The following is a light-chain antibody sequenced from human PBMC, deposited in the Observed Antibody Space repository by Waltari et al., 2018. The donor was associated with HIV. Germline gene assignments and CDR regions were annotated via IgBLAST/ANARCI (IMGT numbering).Light chain of an antibody. CDR3: AAWDDSLSGVL. CDR1: SSNIGGNY. Sequence: QSVLTQPPSASGAPGQRVTMSCSGSSSNIGGNYVYWYQHLPGSAPKLLISRNNNRPSGVPDRFSGSKSGTSASLAISGLRSEDEADYYSAAWDDSLSGVLFGGGTKLTVL. J-gene: IGLJ3*02. CDR2: RNN. V-gene: IGLV1-47*01.